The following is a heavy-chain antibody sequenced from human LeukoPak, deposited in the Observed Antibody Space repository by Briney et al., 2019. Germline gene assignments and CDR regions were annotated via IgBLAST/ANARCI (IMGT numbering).Heavy chain of an antibody. CDR1: GFTFSSYA. J-gene: IGHJ4*02. V-gene: IGHV3-30*04. CDR3: ARDGAPWIPTYYFDY. CDR2: ISYDGSNK. D-gene: IGHD5-18*01. Sequence: PGGSLRLSCAASGFTFSSYAMHWVRQAPGKGLEWVAVISYDGSNKYYADSVKGRFTISRDNSKNTLYLQMNSLRAEDTAVYYCARDGAPWIPTYYFDYWGQGTLVTVSS.